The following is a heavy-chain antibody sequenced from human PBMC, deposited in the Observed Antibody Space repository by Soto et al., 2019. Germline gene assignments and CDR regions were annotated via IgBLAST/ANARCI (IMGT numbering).Heavy chain of an antibody. V-gene: IGHV4-59*08. CDR3: ARRYGGNLDY. J-gene: IGHJ4*02. CDR2: IYYSGST. D-gene: IGHD2-15*01. Sequence: QVQLQESGPGLVKPSETLSLTCTVSGGSISSYYWTWIRQPPGKGLEWIGYIYYSGSTNYNPSLMSRVTISVDTSKNQFSLNLSSVTAADTAVYYCARRYGGNLDYWGQGTLVTVSS. CDR1: GGSISSYY.